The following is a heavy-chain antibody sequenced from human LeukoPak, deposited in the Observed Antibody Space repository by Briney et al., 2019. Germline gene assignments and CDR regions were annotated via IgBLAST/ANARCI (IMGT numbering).Heavy chain of an antibody. D-gene: IGHD6-19*01. CDR3: AGRGLSTGWTFDY. V-gene: IGHV4-4*07. J-gene: IGHJ4*01. Sequence: PSETLSLTCSVSGGPISTYYWSWIRQPAGKGLEWIAQIHTSGSTNFNPSLKSRVSISMDTPNNQFPLMISSVTAADTAIYYCAGRGLSTGWTFDYWGHGTLVTVSS. CDR2: IHTSGST. CDR1: GGPISTYY.